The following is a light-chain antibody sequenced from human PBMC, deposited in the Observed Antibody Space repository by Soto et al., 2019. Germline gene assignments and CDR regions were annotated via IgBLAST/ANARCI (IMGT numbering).Light chain of an antibody. Sequence: ELVLTQSPDTLSLSPGEGATLSCRASQSVTNSYLAWYQQRPGQAPRLLIYDASNRATGVPARFSGSGSGTDFTLTISSLEPEDFAVYYCQQRTNWPLTFGGGTKVDIK. CDR2: DAS. J-gene: IGKJ4*01. CDR1: QSVTNSY. CDR3: QQRTNWPLT. V-gene: IGKV3-11*01.